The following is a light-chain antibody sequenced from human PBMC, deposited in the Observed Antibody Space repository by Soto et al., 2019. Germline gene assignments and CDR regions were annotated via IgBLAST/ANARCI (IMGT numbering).Light chain of an antibody. J-gene: IGKJ1*01. Sequence: DIQMTQSPSSLSASVGDRVAISCRASQDIGNSLAWFQQKPGKAPESLIYAASTLHGGVPAKFSGSGSGTDFTLTISSLQPEDFATYDCQQYKSYPWTFGQGTTVEVK. CDR1: QDIGNS. CDR3: QQYKSYPWT. V-gene: IGKV1-16*02. CDR2: AAS.